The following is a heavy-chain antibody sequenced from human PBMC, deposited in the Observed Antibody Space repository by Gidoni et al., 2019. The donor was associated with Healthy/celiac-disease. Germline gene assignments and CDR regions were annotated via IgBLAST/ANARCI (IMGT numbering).Heavy chain of an antibody. J-gene: IGHJ3*02. Sequence: QVQLVESGGGVVQPGGSLRLSGAASGFTFSSYAMHWVRQAPGKGLEWVAVISYEGSNKYYADSLKGRFTISRDNSKNTLYLQINSLRAEDTAVYYCARDMSVAGIGADAFDIWGQGTMVTVSS. CDR2: ISYEGSNK. V-gene: IGHV3-30-3*01. CDR3: ARDMSVAGIGADAFDI. CDR1: GFTFSSYA. D-gene: IGHD6-19*01.